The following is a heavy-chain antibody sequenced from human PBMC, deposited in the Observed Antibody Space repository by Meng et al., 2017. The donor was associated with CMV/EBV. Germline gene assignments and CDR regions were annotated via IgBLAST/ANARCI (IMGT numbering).Heavy chain of an antibody. J-gene: IGHJ4*02. CDR2: ISAYNGNT. Sequence: GESLKISCKGSGYSFTSYGISWVRQAPGQGLEWMGWISAYNGNTNYAQKLQGRVTMTTDTSTSTAYMELRSLRSDDTAVYYCASGGRGTYYDFWSGYSYFDYWGQGTLVTVSS. V-gene: IGHV1-18*01. CDR1: GYSFTSYG. D-gene: IGHD3-3*01. CDR3: ASGGRGTYYDFWSGYSYFDY.